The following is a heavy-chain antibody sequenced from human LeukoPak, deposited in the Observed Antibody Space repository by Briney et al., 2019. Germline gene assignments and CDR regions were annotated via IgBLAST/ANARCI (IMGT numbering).Heavy chain of an antibody. CDR1: GFTFSRYS. CDR3: ARDDSWAFDY. J-gene: IGHJ4*02. V-gene: IGHV3-48*02. CDR2: IRTSSGGI. Sequence: GGSLRLSCAASGFTFSRYSVNWVRQAPGKGLEWVAHIRTSSGGIYYAASVKGRFTISTDTAKNSLYLEMNNLRDGDTAVYYCARDDSWAFDYWGQGTLVTVSS. D-gene: IGHD2-21*02.